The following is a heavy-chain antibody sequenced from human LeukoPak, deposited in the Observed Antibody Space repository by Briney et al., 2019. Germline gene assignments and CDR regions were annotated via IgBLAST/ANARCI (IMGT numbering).Heavy chain of an antibody. Sequence: GGSLRLSCAASGFTFSNYAMSWVRQAPGKGLEWVSVISGSGGSTYYADSVKGRFTISKDNAKNTVYLQMNSLRAEDTAVYYCVSFYETYWGRGTLVTVSS. CDR2: ISGSGGST. D-gene: IGHD2/OR15-2a*01. CDR3: VSFYETY. CDR1: GFTFSNYA. J-gene: IGHJ4*02. V-gene: IGHV3-23*01.